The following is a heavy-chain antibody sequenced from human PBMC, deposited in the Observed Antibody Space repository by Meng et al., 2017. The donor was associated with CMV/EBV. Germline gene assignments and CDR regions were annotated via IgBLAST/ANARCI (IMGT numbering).Heavy chain of an antibody. Sequence: GGSLRLSCADSGFTFSSYWMSWVRQAPGKGLEWVANIKQDGSEKYYVDSVKGRFTISSDNAKNSLYLQMNSLRAEDTAVYYCARAGFLEWAFDYWGQGTLVTVSS. CDR1: GFTFSSYW. CDR3: ARAGFLEWAFDY. D-gene: IGHD3-3*01. V-gene: IGHV3-7*01. CDR2: IKQDGSEK. J-gene: IGHJ4*02.